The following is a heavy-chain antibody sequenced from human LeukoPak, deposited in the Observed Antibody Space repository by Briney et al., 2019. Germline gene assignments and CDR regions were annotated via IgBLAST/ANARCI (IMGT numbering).Heavy chain of an antibody. J-gene: IGHJ3*02. D-gene: IGHD2-15*01. CDR3: ARYGFSAVWQGGWHAFDI. Sequence: GASGKVSCNASGYTFTSYYIHWVRQAPGQGLEWMGIINPTTGDTTYAHKYQGRLTMTRDMSTSTVYMELSSLTSEDTAVFYCARYGFSAVWQGGWHAFDIWGQGTVVTVSS. CDR1: GYTFTSYY. V-gene: IGHV1-46*01. CDR2: INPTTGDT.